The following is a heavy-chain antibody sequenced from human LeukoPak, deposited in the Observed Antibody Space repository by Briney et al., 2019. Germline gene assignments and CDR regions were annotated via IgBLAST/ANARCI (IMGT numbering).Heavy chain of an antibody. CDR1: GGSISSYY. D-gene: IGHD4-17*01. V-gene: IGHV4-59*01. CDR2: IYYSGST. J-gene: IGHJ3*02. Sequence: SETLSLTCTVSGGSISSYYWSWIRQPPGKGLEWIGYIYYSGSTNYNLSLKSRVTISVDTSKNQFSLKLSSVTAADTAVYYCARDLLDGDYAYDAFDIWGQGTMVTVSS. CDR3: ARDLLDGDYAYDAFDI.